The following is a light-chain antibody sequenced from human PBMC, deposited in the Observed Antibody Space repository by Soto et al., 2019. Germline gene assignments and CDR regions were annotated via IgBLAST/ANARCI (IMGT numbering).Light chain of an antibody. CDR2: AAS. V-gene: IGKV1-9*01. Sequence: IQLTQSPSSLSASVGDRVTITCRASQGISSYLAWYQQKPGKAPKLLIYAASTLQSGVPSRFSGSGSGTDFTLIISSLQPEDFATYYCLQLNSYPTFGQGTKVEIK. CDR3: LQLNSYPT. J-gene: IGKJ1*01. CDR1: QGISSY.